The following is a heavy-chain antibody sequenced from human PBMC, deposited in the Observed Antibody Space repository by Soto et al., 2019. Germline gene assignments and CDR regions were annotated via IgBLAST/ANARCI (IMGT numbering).Heavy chain of an antibody. CDR2: IWYDGSNK. CDR1: GFTFSSYG. Sequence: QVQLVESGGGVVQPGRSLRLSCAASGFTFSSYGMHWVRQAPGKGLEWVAVIWYDGSNKYYADSVKGRFTISRDNSKNTLYLQMNSLRAEDTAVYYCAREEGLAYCGGDCPIAYWGQGTLVTVSS. D-gene: IGHD2-21*02. CDR3: AREEGLAYCGGDCPIAY. V-gene: IGHV3-33*01. J-gene: IGHJ4*02.